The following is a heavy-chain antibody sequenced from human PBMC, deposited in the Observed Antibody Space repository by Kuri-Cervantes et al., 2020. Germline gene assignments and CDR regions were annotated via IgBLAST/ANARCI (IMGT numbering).Heavy chain of an antibody. V-gene: IGHV1-46*01. D-gene: IGHD6-19*01. CDR2: INPSGGST. CDR3: ARGRRMAVAGTWFDY. CDR1: GGTFSSYA. J-gene: IGHJ4*02. Sequence: ASVKVSCKASGGTFSSYAISWVRQAPGQGLEWMGIINPSGGSTSYAQKFQGRVTMTRDTSTSTVYMELSSLRSEDTAVYYCARGRRMAVAGTWFDYWGRGTLVTVSS.